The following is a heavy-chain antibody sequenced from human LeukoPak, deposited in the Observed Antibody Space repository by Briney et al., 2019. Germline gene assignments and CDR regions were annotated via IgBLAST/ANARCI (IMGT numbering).Heavy chain of an antibody. V-gene: IGHV4-59*01. J-gene: IGHJ4*02. Sequence: SETLSLTCTVSGGSIGSYYWSWIRQPPGKGLEWIGYIYYSGSTNYNPSLKSRVTISVDTSKNQFSLKLSSVTAADTAVYYCARRAVGFDYWGQGTLVTVSS. CDR3: ARRAVGFDY. CDR1: GGSIGSYY. D-gene: IGHD3-16*01. CDR2: IYYSGST.